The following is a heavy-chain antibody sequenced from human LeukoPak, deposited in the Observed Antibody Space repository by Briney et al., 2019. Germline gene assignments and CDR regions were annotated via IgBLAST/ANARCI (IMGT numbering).Heavy chain of an antibody. Sequence: GGSLRLSCAASGFTLSTYSMNWVRQAPGKGLEWVSSISSSSYKYYADSVKGRFTISRDNAKNSLYQQLNSLRAEDTAVYYCAGYNWFDPWGQGTLVTVSS. CDR3: AGYNWFDP. CDR2: ISSSSYK. D-gene: IGHD6-13*01. CDR1: GFTLSTYS. J-gene: IGHJ5*02. V-gene: IGHV3-21*01.